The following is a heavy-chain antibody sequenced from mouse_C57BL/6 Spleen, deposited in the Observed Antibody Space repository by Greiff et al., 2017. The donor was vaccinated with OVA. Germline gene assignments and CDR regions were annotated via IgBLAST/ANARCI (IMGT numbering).Heavy chain of an antibody. CDR1: GYSITSGYY. CDR2: ISYDGSN. D-gene: IGHD2-3*01. J-gene: IGHJ2*01. CDR3: TRDDGYSCFDY. Sequence: EVKLVESGPGLVKPSQSLSLTCSVTGYSITSGYYWNWIRQFPGNKLERMGYISYDGSNNYNTSLKNRISITRDTSKNQFFLKLNSVTTEDTAAYYGTRDDGYSCFDYWGQGTTLTVSS. V-gene: IGHV3-6*01.